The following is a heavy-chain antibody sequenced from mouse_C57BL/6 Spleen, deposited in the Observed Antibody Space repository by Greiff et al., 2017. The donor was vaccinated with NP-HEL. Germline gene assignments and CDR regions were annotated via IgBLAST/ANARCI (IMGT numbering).Heavy chain of an antibody. V-gene: IGHV1-76*01. J-gene: IGHJ2*01. Sequence: QVQLQQSGAELVRPGASVKLSCKASGYTFTDYYINWVKQRPGQGLEWIARIYPGSGNTYYNEKFKGKATLTADKSSSTAYMQLSSLTSEDSAVYFCARSRVRYYIDYWGQGTTLTVSS. CDR1: GYTFTDYY. D-gene: IGHD1-1*01. CDR3: ARSRVRYYIDY. CDR2: IYPGSGNT.